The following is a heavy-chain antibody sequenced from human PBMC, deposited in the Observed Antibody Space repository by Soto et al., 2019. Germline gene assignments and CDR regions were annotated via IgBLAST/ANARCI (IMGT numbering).Heavy chain of an antibody. CDR2: IWYDGSSK. CDR1: VFTFSTYG. CDR3: ARDWGWLPLYNWFDP. V-gene: IGHV3-33*01. Sequence: QVQLVESGGGVVQPGRSLRLSCAASVFTFSTYGMHWVRQAPGKGLEWVAVIWYDGSSKYYADSVKGRFTISRDNSKNTLYLQMNRLRVEDTAVYYCARDWGWLPLYNWFDPWGQGTLVTVSS. D-gene: IGHD5-12*01. J-gene: IGHJ5*02.